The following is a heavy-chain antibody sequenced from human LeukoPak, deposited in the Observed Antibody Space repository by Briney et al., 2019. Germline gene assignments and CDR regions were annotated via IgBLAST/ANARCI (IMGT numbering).Heavy chain of an antibody. D-gene: IGHD3-16*01. CDR3: AKDTTGGAGPMDY. Sequence: GGSLRLSCAASGFTFSSYGMHWDRQAPGKGLEWVAVISYDGSNKYYADSVKGRYTISRDNSKNTLYLQMNSLRAEDTAVYYCAKDTTGGAGPMDYWGQGTLVTVSS. CDR1: GFTFSSYG. CDR2: ISYDGSNK. J-gene: IGHJ4*02. V-gene: IGHV3-30*18.